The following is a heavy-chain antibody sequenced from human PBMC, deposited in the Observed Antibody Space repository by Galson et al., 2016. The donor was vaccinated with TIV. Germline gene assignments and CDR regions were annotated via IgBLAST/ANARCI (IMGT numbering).Heavy chain of an antibody. CDR3: VRAIAALGGV. CDR2: INQDGSVK. CDR1: GFSFSSFW. J-gene: IGHJ6*02. D-gene: IGHD6-13*01. V-gene: IGHV3-7*03. Sequence: SLRLSCADSGFSFSSFWMSWVRQAPGKGLEWVANINQDGSVKYFVDSVKGRFTISRDNAKNSVYLQMNSLRAEDTAVYYCVRAIAALGGVWGQGTTVTVSS.